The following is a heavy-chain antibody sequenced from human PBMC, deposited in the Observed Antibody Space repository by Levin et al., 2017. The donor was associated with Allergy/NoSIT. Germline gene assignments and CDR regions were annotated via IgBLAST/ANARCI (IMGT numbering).Heavy chain of an antibody. CDR1: GFTFSSYS. CDR3: ARGHYYDSSGYWGFDY. D-gene: IGHD3-22*01. V-gene: IGHV3-48*02. CDR2: ISSSNVNI. J-gene: IGHJ4*02. Sequence: ETLSLTCVASGFTFSSYSMNWVRQAPGKGLEWVSYISSSNVNIYYADSAKGRFTISRDNAKNSLYLQMNSLRDEDTAVYYCARGHYYDSSGYWGFDYWGQGTLVTVSS.